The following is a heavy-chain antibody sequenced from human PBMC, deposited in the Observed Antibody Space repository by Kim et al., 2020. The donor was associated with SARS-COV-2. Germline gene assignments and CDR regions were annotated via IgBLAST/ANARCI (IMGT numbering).Heavy chain of an antibody. J-gene: IGHJ6*02. CDR3: ARPITGTLYGMDV. CDR2: ISYDGSNK. D-gene: IGHD1-20*01. Sequence: GGSLRLSCAASGFTFSSYAMHWVRQAPGKGLEWVAVISYDGSNKYYADSVKGRFTISRDNSKNTLYLQMNSLRAEDTAVYYCARPITGTLYGMDVWGQGTTVTVSS. V-gene: IGHV3-30-3*01. CDR1: GFTFSSYA.